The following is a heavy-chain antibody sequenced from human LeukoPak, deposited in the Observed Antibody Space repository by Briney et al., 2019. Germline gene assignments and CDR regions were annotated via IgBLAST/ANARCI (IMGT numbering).Heavy chain of an antibody. Sequence: PGGSLRLSCVASGFTFRTYWMHWVRQAPGKGLEWVGRIKSKTDGGTTDYAAPVKGRFTISRDDSKNTLYLQMNSLKTEDTAVYYCTTEGGGATIFSGCDPSAQGTLVTFSS. CDR1: GFTFRTYW. D-gene: IGHD1-26*01. CDR2: IKSKTDGGTT. J-gene: IGHJ5*02. CDR3: TTEGGGATIFSGCDP. V-gene: IGHV3-15*01.